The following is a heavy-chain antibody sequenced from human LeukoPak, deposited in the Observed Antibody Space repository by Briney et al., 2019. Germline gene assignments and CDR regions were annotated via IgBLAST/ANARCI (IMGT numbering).Heavy chain of an antibody. CDR1: GFTFGSYA. D-gene: IGHD2-15*01. V-gene: IGHV3-23*01. J-gene: IGHJ4*02. CDR2: IFGSGGSA. Sequence: QPGGSLRLSCEASGFTFGSYAMYWVRQAPGKGLEWVAGIFGSGGSAHYADSAKGRFTISRDNSKNTVYLQINSLRAEDTAVYYCGKTTTEYCSGQKPAWPVDYWGQGTLVTVSS. CDR3: GKTTTEYCSGQKPAWPVDY.